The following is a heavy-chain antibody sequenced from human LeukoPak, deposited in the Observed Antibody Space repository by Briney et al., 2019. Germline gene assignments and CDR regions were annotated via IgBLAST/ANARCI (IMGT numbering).Heavy chain of an antibody. V-gene: IGHV1-8*01. Sequence: ASVKVSCKASGYTFTSYDINWVRQATGQGLVWMVWMNPNSGNTGYAQKFQGRVTMTRNTSISTAYMELSSLRSEDTAVYYCARGLDRIAAAGSSDYWGQGNLVTVSS. CDR2: MNPNSGNT. CDR3: ARGLDRIAAAGSSDY. CDR1: GYTFTSYD. D-gene: IGHD6-13*01. J-gene: IGHJ4*02.